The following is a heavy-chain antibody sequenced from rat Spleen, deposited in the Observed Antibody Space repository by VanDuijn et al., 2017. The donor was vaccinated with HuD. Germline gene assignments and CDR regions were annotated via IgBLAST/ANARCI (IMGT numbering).Heavy chain of an antibody. D-gene: IGHD4-3*01. V-gene: IGHV5S10*01. CDR3: ATQSIMRVPLFDY. CDR1: GFTFSDYG. CDR2: IIYDGNRA. J-gene: IGHJ2*01. Sequence: EVQLVESGGGLAQPGRSLKISCAASGFTFSDYGMAWVRQAPGKGLEWVATIIYDGNRAYYRDSVKGRFTVSRDNAKSTLYLQMDSLRSEDTATYYCATQSIMRVPLFDYWGQGVMVTVSS.